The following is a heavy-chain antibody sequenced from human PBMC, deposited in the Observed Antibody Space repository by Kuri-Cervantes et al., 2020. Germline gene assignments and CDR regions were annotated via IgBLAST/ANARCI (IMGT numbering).Heavy chain of an antibody. CDR3: AKEGHTGGDYGDNAGS. CDR2: ISYDGSNK. CDR1: GFTFSNYC. J-gene: IGHJ5*02. Sequence: GGSLRLSCAASGFTFSNYCMSWVRQAPGKGLEWVAVISYDGSNKYYADSVKGRFTISRDNSKNTLYLQMNSLRAEDTAVYYCAKEGHTGGDYGDNAGSWGQGTLVTVSS. V-gene: IGHV3-30*12. D-gene: IGHD4-17*01.